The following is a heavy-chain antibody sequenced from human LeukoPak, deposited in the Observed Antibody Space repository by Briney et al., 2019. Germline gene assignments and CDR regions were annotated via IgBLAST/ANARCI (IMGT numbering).Heavy chain of an antibody. CDR3: AKDLARLRYFDWLLLDY. J-gene: IGHJ4*02. CDR2: ISYDGSNK. Sequence: GGSLRLSCAASGFTFSSYGMHWVRQAPGKGLEWVAVISYDGSNKYYADSVKGRFTISRGNSKNTLYLQMNSLRAEDTAVYYCAKDLARLRYFDWLLLDYWGQGTLVTVSS. V-gene: IGHV3-30*18. CDR1: GFTFSSYG. D-gene: IGHD3-9*01.